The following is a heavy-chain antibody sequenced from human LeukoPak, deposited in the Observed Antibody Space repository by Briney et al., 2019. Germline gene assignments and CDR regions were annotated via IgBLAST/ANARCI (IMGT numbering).Heavy chain of an antibody. V-gene: IGHV4-34*12. J-gene: IGHJ3*02. D-gene: IGHD1-26*01. CDR2: IIHIGST. Sequence: SETLSPTCPVYGGSLTGYYSSWIRQPPGKGLGWIGEIIHIGSTNYNPSRKSRVTRLVDTSKNQFSMKLSSVTAADTAVYYCARTIDSGSSRYAFDIWGQGTMVTVSS. CDR1: GGSLTGYY. CDR3: ARTIDSGSSRYAFDI.